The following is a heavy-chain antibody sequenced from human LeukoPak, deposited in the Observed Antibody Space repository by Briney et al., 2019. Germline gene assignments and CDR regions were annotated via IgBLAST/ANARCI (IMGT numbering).Heavy chain of an antibody. CDR1: GFSFSNHG. CDR2: IWDDGNNK. Sequence: PGGSLRLSCAASGFSFSNHGMHWVRQAPGKRLEWVAVIWDDGNNKRYANSVNGRFTISRDNSKNTLYLQMNSLRAEDTAVYYCARGHIVATIKGPVYYGMDVWGQGTTVTVSS. V-gene: IGHV3-33*01. CDR3: ARGHIVATIKGPVYYGMDV. J-gene: IGHJ6*02. D-gene: IGHD5-12*01.